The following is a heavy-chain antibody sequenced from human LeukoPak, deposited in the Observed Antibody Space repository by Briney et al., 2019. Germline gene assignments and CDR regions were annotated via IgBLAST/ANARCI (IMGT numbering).Heavy chain of an antibody. V-gene: IGHV4-39*07. CDR2: IYYSGST. CDR3: ARDWVAVAGTGPFDY. D-gene: IGHD6-19*01. Sequence: SETLSLTCTVSGGSISSSSYYWGWIRQPPGKGLEWIGSIYYSGSTYYNPSLKSRVTISVDTSKNQFSLKLSSVTAADTAVYYCARDWVAVAGTGPFDYWGQGTLVTVSS. CDR1: GGSISSSSYY. J-gene: IGHJ4*02.